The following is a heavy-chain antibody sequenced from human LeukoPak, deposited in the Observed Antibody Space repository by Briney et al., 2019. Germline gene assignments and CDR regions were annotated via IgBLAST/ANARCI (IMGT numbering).Heavy chain of an antibody. J-gene: IGHJ4*02. Sequence: PGGSLRLSCAASGFTFSSYGMHWVRQAPGKGLEWVAFIRYDGSNKYYADSVKGRFTISRDNSKNTLYLQMNSLRAEDTAVYYCAKDYATYYYDSSGLGDYWGQGTLVTVSS. D-gene: IGHD3-22*01. CDR1: GFTFSSYG. V-gene: IGHV3-30*02. CDR2: IRYDGSNK. CDR3: AKDYATYYYDSSGLGDY.